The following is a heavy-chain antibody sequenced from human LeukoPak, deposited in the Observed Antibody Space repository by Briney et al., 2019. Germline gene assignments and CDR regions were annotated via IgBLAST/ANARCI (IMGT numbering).Heavy chain of an antibody. CDR1: EFTFNSYL. Sequence: GGSLRLSCVASEFTFNSYLMDWVRQALGKGLVWVSRIDGDGGNPTYADSVKGRFTISRDNAKNTLYLQMNSLRAEDTAVYYCTRDSGAERRYFDLWGRGTLVTVSS. V-gene: IGHV3-74*03. J-gene: IGHJ2*01. CDR2: IDGDGGNP. CDR3: TRDSGAERRYFDL. D-gene: IGHD7-27*01.